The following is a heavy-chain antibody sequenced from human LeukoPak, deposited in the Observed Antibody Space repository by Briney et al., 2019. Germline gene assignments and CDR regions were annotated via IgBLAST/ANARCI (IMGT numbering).Heavy chain of an antibody. J-gene: IGHJ3*02. CDR3: VREQQLPPEGAFDI. CDR2: IYTSGSA. D-gene: IGHD6-13*01. CDR1: GGSISSGSYY. Sequence: PSETLSLTCTVSGGSISSGSYYWSWIRQPAGKGLEWIGRIYTSGSANYNPSLKSRVTMSVDTSKNQFSLKLSSVTAADTAVYYCVREQQLPPEGAFDIWGQGTMVTVSS. V-gene: IGHV4-61*02.